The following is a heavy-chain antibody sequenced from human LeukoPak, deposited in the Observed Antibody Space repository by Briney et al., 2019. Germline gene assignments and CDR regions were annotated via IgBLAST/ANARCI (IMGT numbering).Heavy chain of an antibody. CDR2: INHSGST. J-gene: IGHJ6*02. CDR1: GGSFSGYY. CDR3: AKGLGLYYYYGMDV. V-gene: IGHV4-34*01. Sequence: SETLSLTCAVYGGSFSGYYWSWIRQPPGKGLEWIGEINHSGSTNYNPSLKSRVTISVDTSKNQFSLKLSSVTAADAAVYYCAKGLGLYYYYGMDVWGQGTTVTVSS. D-gene: IGHD5/OR15-5a*01.